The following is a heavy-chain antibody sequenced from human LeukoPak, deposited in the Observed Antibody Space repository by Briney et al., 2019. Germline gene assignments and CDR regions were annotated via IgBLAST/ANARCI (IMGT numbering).Heavy chain of an antibody. CDR2: IKSKTDGGTT. Sequence: GGSLRLSCAASGFTFSNAWMSWVRQAPGKGLEWVGRIKSKTDGGTTDYAAPVRGRFTISRDDSKNTLYLQMNSLKTEDTAVYYCTTMIVVVDLHYWGQGTLVTVSS. V-gene: IGHV3-15*01. J-gene: IGHJ4*02. D-gene: IGHD3-22*01. CDR3: TTMIVVVDLHY. CDR1: GFTFSNAW.